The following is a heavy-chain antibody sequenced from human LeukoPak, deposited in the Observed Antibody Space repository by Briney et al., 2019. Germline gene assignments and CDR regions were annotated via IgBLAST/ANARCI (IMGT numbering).Heavy chain of an antibody. CDR2: INPDGSEK. D-gene: IGHD2-2*01. CDR1: GFTFSSYW. Sequence: GGSLRLSCAASGFTFSSYWMSWVRQAPGKGLEWVANINPDGSEKYYVDSVKGRFTISRDNAKNSLYLQMNSLRAEDTAVYYCARDQRYCSSSSCPWEPFDYWGQGTLVTVSS. CDR3: ARDQRYCSSSSCPWEPFDY. J-gene: IGHJ4*02. V-gene: IGHV3-7*05.